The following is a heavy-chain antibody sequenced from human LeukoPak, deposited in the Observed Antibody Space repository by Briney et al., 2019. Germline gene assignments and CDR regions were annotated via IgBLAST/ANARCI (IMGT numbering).Heavy chain of an antibody. Sequence: ASVKVSCKTSGYSFTTYAIHWVRQAPGQRPEWMGWINAGNGNTKYSQKFQGRVTMTRNTSISTAYMEVSSLTAEDTAVYYCARGHGKNFYGSGSMGYWGQGTLVTVSS. J-gene: IGHJ4*02. V-gene: IGHV1-3*01. CDR1: GYSFTTYA. CDR2: INAGNGNT. CDR3: ARGHGKNFYGSGSMGY. D-gene: IGHD3-10*01.